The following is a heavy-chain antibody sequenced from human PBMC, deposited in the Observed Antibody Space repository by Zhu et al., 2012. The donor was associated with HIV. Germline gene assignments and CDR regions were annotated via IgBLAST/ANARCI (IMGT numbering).Heavy chain of an antibody. CDR2: IRNDKDNQ. CDR3: ATAPYASGWHTRAFDC. V-gene: IGHV3-30*02. J-gene: IGHJ4*02. CDR1: GFTFSNYA. Sequence: QGQLVESGGGVVQPGGSQKLSCAASGFTFSNYAMHWARQPPGKGLEWVAFIRNDKDNQYYSDSVEGRFTVSRDNSRNTLFLQMNSLSADDTALYFCATAPYASGWHTRAFDCWGQGTLVTVSS. D-gene: IGHD6-19*01.